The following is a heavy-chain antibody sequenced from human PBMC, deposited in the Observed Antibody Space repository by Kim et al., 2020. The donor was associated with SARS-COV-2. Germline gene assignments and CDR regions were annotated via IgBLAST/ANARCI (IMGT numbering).Heavy chain of an antibody. J-gene: IGHJ4*02. D-gene: IGHD3-22*01. CDR2: ISSSGSTI. CDR1: GFTFSDYY. V-gene: IGHV3-11*01. CDR3: ARVDRVVITPLAYFDY. Sequence: GGSLRLSCAASGFTFSDYYMSWIRQAPGKGLEWVSYISSSGSTIYYADSVKGRFTISRDNAKNSLYLQMNSLRAEDTAVYYCARVDRVVITPLAYFDYWGQGTLVTVSS.